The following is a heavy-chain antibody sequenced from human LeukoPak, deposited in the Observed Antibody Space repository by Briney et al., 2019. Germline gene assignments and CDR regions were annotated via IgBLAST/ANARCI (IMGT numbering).Heavy chain of an antibody. CDR1: GGSFSGYY. V-gene: IGHV4-34*01. D-gene: IGHD6-6*01. CDR3: AISDLDTFESIAARYYYYYMDV. CDR2: INHSGST. Sequence: SETLSLTCAAYGGSFSGYYWSWIRQPPGKGLEWIGEINHSGSTNYNPSLKSRVTISVDTSKNQFSLKLSSVTAADTAVYYCAISDLDTFESIAARYYYYYMDVWGKGTTVTVSS. J-gene: IGHJ6*03.